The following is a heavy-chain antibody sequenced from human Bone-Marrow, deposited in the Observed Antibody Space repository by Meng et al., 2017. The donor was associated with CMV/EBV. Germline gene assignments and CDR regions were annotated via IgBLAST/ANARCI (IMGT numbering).Heavy chain of an antibody. V-gene: IGHV3-7*01. J-gene: IGHJ4*02. CDR3: VKGGTQDLDY. CDR2: IKYDGSEK. CDR1: GFTFSYYW. D-gene: IGHD1-26*01. Sequence: GESLKISCAASGFTFSYYWMGWVRQVPGKGLEWVANIKYDGSEKYYVDSLKGRFTIARDNVKNSLFLQMNGLRADDTAMYYCVKGGTQDLDYWGQGTLVTVSS.